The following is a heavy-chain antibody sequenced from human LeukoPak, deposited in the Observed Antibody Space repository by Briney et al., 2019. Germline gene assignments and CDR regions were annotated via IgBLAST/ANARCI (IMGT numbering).Heavy chain of an antibody. D-gene: IGHD2-2*01. Sequence: PGGSLRLSCAASGFTFSSYSMNWVRQAPGKGLEWVPSISSSSSYIYYADSVKGRFTISRDNAKNSLYLQMNSLRAEDTAVHYCARGAGYCSSTSCYLDYWGQGTLVTVSS. CDR3: ARGAGYCSSTSCYLDY. V-gene: IGHV3-21*01. J-gene: IGHJ4*02. CDR2: ISSSSSYI. CDR1: GFTFSSYS.